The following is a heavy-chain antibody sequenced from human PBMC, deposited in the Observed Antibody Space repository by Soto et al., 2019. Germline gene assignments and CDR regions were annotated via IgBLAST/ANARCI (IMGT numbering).Heavy chain of an antibody. CDR1: GFTFSDAW. CDR3: TTPVGYSSNWRRYLEC. CDR2: IKRKSDGGTT. V-gene: IGHV3-15*01. Sequence: EVQLVESGGGLVKPGGSLRLSCAASGFTFSDAWMTWVRQAPGKGLEWVGRIKRKSDGGTTDYAAPVKGRFIISRDDSKNTVYLQMNSLKVEDTAVYYCTTPVGYSSNWRRYLECWGQGTLVTVSS. D-gene: IGHD6-13*01. J-gene: IGHJ4*02.